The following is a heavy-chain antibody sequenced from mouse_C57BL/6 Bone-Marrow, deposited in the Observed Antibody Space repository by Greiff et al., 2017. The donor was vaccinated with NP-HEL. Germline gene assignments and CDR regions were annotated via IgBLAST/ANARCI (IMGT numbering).Heavy chain of an antibody. J-gene: IGHJ4*01. CDR2: INPNNGGT. Sequence: VHVKQSGPELVKPGASVKIPCKASGYTFTDYNMDWVKQSHGKSLEWIGDINPNNGGTIYNQKFKGKATLTVDKSSSTAYMELRSLTSEDTAVYYCARGGGTAQAMDYWCQGTSVTVSS. D-gene: IGHD3-1*01. CDR3: ARGGGTAQAMDY. CDR1: GYTFTDYN. V-gene: IGHV1-18*01.